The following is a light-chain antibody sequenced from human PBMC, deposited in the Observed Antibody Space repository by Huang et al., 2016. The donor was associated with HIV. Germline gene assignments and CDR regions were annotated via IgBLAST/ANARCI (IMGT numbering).Light chain of an antibody. V-gene: IGKV4-1*01. Sequence: DIVMTQSPDSLAVSLGERATINCRSSQNILNTYNNKNYLAWYQQKAGHHPRLLIYWASTRESGVPDRFSGSGSGTDFTLTISSLQAEDMAFYYCHQYYDTPGTFGQGTQVEIK. CDR3: HQYYDTPGT. CDR1: QNILNTYNNKNY. J-gene: IGKJ1*01. CDR2: WAS.